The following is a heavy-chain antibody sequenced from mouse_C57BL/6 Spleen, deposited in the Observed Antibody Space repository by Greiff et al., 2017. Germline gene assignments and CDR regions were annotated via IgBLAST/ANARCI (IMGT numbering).Heavy chain of an antibody. V-gene: IGHV5-12*01. J-gene: IGHJ4*01. CDR2: ISNGGGST. CDR1: GFTFSDYY. Sequence: EVQRVESGGGLVQPGGSLKLSCAASGFTFSDYYMYWVRQTPEKRLEWVAYISNGGGSTYYPDTVKGRFTISRDNAKNTLYLQMSRLKSEDTAMYYCAGHERDGYYRNAMDYWGQGTSVTVSS. CDR3: AGHERDGYYRNAMDY. D-gene: IGHD2-3*01.